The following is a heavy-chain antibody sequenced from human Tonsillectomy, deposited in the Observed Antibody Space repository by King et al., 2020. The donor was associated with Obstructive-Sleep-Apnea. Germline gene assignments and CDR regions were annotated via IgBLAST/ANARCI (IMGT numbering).Heavy chain of an antibody. D-gene: IGHD2-2*01. CDR2: ISSDANNK. Sequence: VQLVESGGGVVQPGRSLRLSCAASGFTFSTYSIHWVRQAPGKGLQWVAFISSDANNKYYADSVKGRFTISRDNSKSTLYLRLNSLKTEDTAVYYCSRGGDIVVEPDSYYYYGLDVWGRGTTVTVSS. CDR1: GFTFSTYS. CDR3: SRGGDIVVEPDSYYYYGLDV. V-gene: IGHV3-30*03. J-gene: IGHJ6*02.